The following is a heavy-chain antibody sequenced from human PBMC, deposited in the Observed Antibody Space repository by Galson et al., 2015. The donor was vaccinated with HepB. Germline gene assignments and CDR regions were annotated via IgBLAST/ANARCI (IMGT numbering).Heavy chain of an antibody. D-gene: IGHD3-10*01. CDR2: FSGYDGST. Sequence: SVKVSCKASGYSFTNYGLSWIRQAPGPGLEWMGWFSGYDGSTNYAQKFQGRVTMTADTSTGTAYLELSRLRSEDTAVYYCARAPGISFGELLQPLTFWGLGTLVTVSS. V-gene: IGHV1-18*01. J-gene: IGHJ4*02. CDR1: GYSFTNYG. CDR3: ARAPGISFGELLQPLTF.